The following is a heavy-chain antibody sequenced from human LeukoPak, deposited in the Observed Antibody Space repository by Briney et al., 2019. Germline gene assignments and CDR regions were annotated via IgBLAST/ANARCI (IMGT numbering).Heavy chain of an antibody. CDR1: GFTFSRYA. CDR3: ARLGQFKPFDY. Sequence: GGSLRLSCGASGFTFSRYAMSWIRQAPGKGLDWVSAISGSGGSTYYADSVKGRFTISRDNSKNTLYLQMNSLRAEDTAVYYCARLGQFKPFDYWGQGTLVTVSS. D-gene: IGHD6-19*01. V-gene: IGHV3-23*01. J-gene: IGHJ4*02. CDR2: ISGSGGST.